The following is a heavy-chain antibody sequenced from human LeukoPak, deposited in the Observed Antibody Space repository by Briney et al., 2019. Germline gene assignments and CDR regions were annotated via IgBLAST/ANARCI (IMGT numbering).Heavy chain of an antibody. CDR1: GXSFDDYA. D-gene: IGHD3-3*01. CDR3: AKDVRSYYDFWSGYDDY. J-gene: IGHJ4*02. CDR2: ISGDGGST. Sequence: PGGSLRLSCAASGXSFDDYALHWVRQTPGKGLEWVSLISGDGGSTYYADSVKGRFTISRDNSKNSLYLQMNSLRTEDTALYYCAKDVRSYYDFWSGYDDYWGQGTLVTVPS. V-gene: IGHV3-43*02.